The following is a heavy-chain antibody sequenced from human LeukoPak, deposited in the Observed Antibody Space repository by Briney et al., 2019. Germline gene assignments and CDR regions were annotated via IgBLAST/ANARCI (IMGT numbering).Heavy chain of an antibody. CDR3: ARQKYPKGDIVAYYGMDV. D-gene: IGHD5-12*01. J-gene: IGHJ6*02. Sequence: PSETLSLTCTVSGGSISSYYWSWIRQPPGKGLEWIGYIYYSGSTNYNPSLKSRVTISVDTSKNQFSLKLSSVTAADTAVYYCARQKYPKGDIVAYYGMDVWGQGTTVTVSS. CDR1: GGSISSYY. CDR2: IYYSGST. V-gene: IGHV4-59*08.